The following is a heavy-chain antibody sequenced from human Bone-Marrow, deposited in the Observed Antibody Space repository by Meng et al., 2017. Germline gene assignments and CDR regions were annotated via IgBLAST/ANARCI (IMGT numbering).Heavy chain of an antibody. J-gene: IGHJ4*02. D-gene: IGHD6-19*01. Sequence: GQLQQWGAGLVKPSGTLSLTCVVSGGSIGSIDWWSWVRQPPGKGLEWIGEIYHGGDTNCNPSLKSRVTIAIDKSKNQFSLKLSSVTAADTAVYYCASWIYSCGWQWGQGALVTVSS. CDR1: GGSIGSIDW. V-gene: IGHV4/OR15-8*02. CDR2: IYHGGDT. CDR3: ASWIYSCGWQ.